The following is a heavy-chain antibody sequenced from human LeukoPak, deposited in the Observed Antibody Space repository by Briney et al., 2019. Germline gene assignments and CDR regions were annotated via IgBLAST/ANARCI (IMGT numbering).Heavy chain of an antibody. CDR2: IIPIFGTA. CDR1: GGTFSSYA. Sequence: SVKVSCKASGGTFSSYAISWVRQAPGQGLEWMGGIIPIFGTANYAQKFQGRVTITADKSTSTAYMELSRLRSDDTAVYYCARRSGGGYCSGGSCYSYYYYGMDVWGKGTTVTVSS. CDR3: ARRSGGGYCSGGSCYSYYYYGMDV. D-gene: IGHD2-15*01. J-gene: IGHJ6*04. V-gene: IGHV1-69*06.